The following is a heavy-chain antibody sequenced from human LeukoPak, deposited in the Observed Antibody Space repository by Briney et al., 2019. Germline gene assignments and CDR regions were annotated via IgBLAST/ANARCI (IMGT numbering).Heavy chain of an antibody. D-gene: IGHD3-3*01. CDR3: AKDATYYDFWSGYYPSYGMDV. CDR2: ISGSGGST. Sequence: PGGSLRLSCAASGFTFSSYAMSWVRQAPGKGLEWVSAISGSGGSTYYADSVKGRFTISRDNSKNTLYLQMNSLRAEDTAVYYCAKDATYYDFWSGYYPSYGMDVWGQGTTVTVSS. CDR1: GFTFSSYA. J-gene: IGHJ6*02. V-gene: IGHV3-23*01.